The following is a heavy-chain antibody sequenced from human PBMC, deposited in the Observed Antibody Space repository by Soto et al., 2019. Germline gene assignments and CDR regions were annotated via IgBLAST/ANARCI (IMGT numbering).Heavy chain of an antibody. Sequence: PGGSLRLSCAASGFTFSSYSMNWVRQAPGKGLEWVSSISSSSSYIYYADSVKGRFTISRDNAKNSPYPQMNRLRAEDTAVYYCESVGTYYDFWSGYSGGPFDDWGQGTLVTVSS. V-gene: IGHV3-21*01. J-gene: IGHJ4*02. CDR2: ISSSSSYI. CDR1: GFTFSSYS. CDR3: ESVGTYYDFWSGYSGGPFDD. D-gene: IGHD3-3*01.